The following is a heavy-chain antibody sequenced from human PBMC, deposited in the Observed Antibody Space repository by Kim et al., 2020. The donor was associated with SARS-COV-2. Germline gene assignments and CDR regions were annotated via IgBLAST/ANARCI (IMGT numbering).Heavy chain of an antibody. V-gene: IGHV3-23*01. J-gene: IGHJ4*02. CDR2: SGSGGST. Sequence: SGSGGSTYYADSVKGRFTISRDNSKNTLYLQMNSLRAEDTAVYYCAEVGYWGQGTLVTVSS. D-gene: IGHD3-10*01. CDR3: AEVGY.